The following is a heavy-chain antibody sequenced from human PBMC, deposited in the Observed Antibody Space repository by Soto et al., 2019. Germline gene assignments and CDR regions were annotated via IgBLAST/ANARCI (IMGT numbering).Heavy chain of an antibody. V-gene: IGHV1-18*01. CDR1: GYTFTSYG. CDR2: ITTYNGNT. Sequence: GASVKVSCKASGYTFTSYGINWVRQAPGQGLEWMGWITTYNGNTNYAQKLQGRVTMTTDTSTSTAYMELRSLTSDDTAVYYCARVRCSGGTCYSRFYYYYGMDVWGQGTTVTVSS. D-gene: IGHD2-15*01. J-gene: IGHJ6*02. CDR3: ARVRCSGGTCYSRFYYYYGMDV.